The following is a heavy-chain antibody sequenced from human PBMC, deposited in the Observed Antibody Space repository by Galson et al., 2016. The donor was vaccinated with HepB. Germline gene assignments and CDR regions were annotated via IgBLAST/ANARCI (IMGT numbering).Heavy chain of an antibody. V-gene: IGHV4-39*01. Sequence: TLSLTCTVSGGSISSSSYYWGWIRQPPGKGLAWIGSIYYSGSTYYDSSLKSRVTISVDTSKNQFSLKLSSVTAADTAVYYCARRSYYDFWSGFWFDYWGQGTLVTVSS. CDR3: ARRSYYDFWSGFWFDY. D-gene: IGHD3-3*01. CDR1: GGSISSSSYY. CDR2: IYYSGST. J-gene: IGHJ4*02.